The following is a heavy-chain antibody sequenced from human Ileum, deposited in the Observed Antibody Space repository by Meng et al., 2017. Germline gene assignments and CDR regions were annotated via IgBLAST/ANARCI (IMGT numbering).Heavy chain of an antibody. CDR1: GGSFRNYY. D-gene: IGHD3-9*01. J-gene: IGHJ4*02. CDR2: IHPSGST. CDR3: ARGDDWAKSGNF. Sequence: LRQVGSGLLTPPETLSPTCAVYGGSFRNYYFTWIRQSPGKGLEWIGEIHPSGSTYYSPSLQSRVTITLDTSKNQFSLTLNSVTAADTAVYYCARGDDWAKSGNFWGQGTLVTVSS. V-gene: IGHV4-34*01.